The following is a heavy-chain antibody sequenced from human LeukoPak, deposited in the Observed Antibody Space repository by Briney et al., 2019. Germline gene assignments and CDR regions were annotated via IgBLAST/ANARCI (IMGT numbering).Heavy chain of an antibody. CDR2: INHSGST. CDR3: ARESRALDVNYYDSSGYYRATEYFQH. D-gene: IGHD3-22*01. J-gene: IGHJ1*01. V-gene: IGHV4-34*01. Sequence: SETLSLTCAVYGGSFSGYYWSWIRQPPGKGLEWIGEINHSGSTNYNPSLKSRVTISVDTSKNQFSLKLSSVTAADTAVYYCARESRALDVNYYDSSGYYRATEYFQHWGQGTLVTVSS. CDR1: GGSFSGYY.